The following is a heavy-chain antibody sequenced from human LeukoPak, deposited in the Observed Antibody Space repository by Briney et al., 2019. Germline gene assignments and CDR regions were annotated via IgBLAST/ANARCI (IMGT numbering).Heavy chain of an antibody. CDR1: GFTFGSYW. D-gene: IGHD7-27*01. Sequence: GGSLRLSCAASGFTFGSYWMSWVRQAPGKELEWVANIKQDGSERYYVDSMKGRFTISRDNAKSSLYLQMNSLRAEDTAMYYCAREGSGDQKEFDYWGQGTLVTVSS. CDR2: IKQDGSER. J-gene: IGHJ4*02. CDR3: AREGSGDQKEFDY. V-gene: IGHV3-7*01.